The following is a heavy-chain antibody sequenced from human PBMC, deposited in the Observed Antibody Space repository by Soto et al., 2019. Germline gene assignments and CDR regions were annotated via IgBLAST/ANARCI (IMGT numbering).Heavy chain of an antibody. CDR1: GGSISSSY. Sequence: SETLSLTCTVSGGSISSSYWSWIRQPPGKGLEWIWYIYYSGSTNYNPSLKSRVTISVDTSKNQFSLKLTSVTAADTAVYYCARSVFPWGQGTLVTVSS. CDR3: ARSVFP. CDR2: IYYSGST. V-gene: IGHV4-59*12. J-gene: IGHJ5*02.